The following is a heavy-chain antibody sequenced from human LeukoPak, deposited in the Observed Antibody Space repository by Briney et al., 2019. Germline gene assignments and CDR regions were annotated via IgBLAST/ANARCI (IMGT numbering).Heavy chain of an antibody. Sequence: PGGSLRLSCAASGFTFSSYGMHWVRQAPGKGLEWVAFIRYDGNNKYYADSVKGRFTISRDNSKNTLYLQMNSLRAEDTAVYYCASSTGDKYSSSWGAFDIWGQGTMVTVSS. CDR1: GFTFSSYG. D-gene: IGHD6-6*01. J-gene: IGHJ3*02. V-gene: IGHV3-30*02. CDR3: ASSTGDKYSSSWGAFDI. CDR2: IRYDGNNK.